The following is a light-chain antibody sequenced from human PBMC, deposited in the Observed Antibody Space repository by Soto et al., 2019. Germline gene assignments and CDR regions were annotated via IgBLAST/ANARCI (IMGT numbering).Light chain of an antibody. CDR3: QVWDSSSDDVV. CDR1: YIGSKN. V-gene: IGLV3-21*02. CDR2: EDR. J-gene: IGLJ3*02. Sequence: SYELTQPPSVSVAPGQTASISCGGDYIGSKNVHWYQQRPGQAPVVVVFEDRVRPSGIPERFSGSNSGYTATLTIIGVEAGDEADYYCQVWDSSSDDVVFGGGTKVTVL.